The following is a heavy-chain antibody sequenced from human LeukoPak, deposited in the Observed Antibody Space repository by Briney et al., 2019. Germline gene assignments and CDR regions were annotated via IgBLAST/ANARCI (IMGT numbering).Heavy chain of an antibody. CDR2: MNPNSGNT. D-gene: IGHD6-13*01. CDR1: GYTFTSYD. Sequence: ASVKVSCKASGYTFTSYDINWVRQATGQGLEWMGWMNPNSGNTGYAQKFQGRVTMTRNTSISTAYMELSSLRSEDTAAYYCARGPTQYSSSWLPYYYYGMDVWGQGTTVTVSS. CDR3: ARGPTQYSSSWLPYYYYGMDV. J-gene: IGHJ6*02. V-gene: IGHV1-8*01.